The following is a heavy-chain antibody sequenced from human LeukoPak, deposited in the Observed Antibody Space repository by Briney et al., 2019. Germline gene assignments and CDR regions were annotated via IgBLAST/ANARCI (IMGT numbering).Heavy chain of an antibody. D-gene: IGHD5-12*01. CDR2: IIPIFGTA. CDR1: GGTFSSYA. J-gene: IGHJ5*02. V-gene: IGHV1-69*01. CDR3: ARDLGSGYPSWFDP. Sequence: SVKVSCKASGGTFSSYAISWVRQAPGQGLEWMGGIIPIFGTANYAQKFQGRVTITADESTSTAYMELSSLRSEDTAVYYCARDLGSGYPSWFDPWGQGTLVTVSS.